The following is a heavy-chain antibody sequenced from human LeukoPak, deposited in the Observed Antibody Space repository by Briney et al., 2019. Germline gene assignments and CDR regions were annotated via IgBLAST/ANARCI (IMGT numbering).Heavy chain of an antibody. D-gene: IGHD3-3*01. CDR1: GFTFSSYW. CDR3: AKGKVLRFLEWLLGGLNFDY. V-gene: IGHV3-23*01. Sequence: PGGSLRLSCAASGFTFSSYWMSWVRQAPGKGLEWVSAISGSGGSTYYADSVKGRFTISRDNSKNTLYLQMNSLRAEDTAVYYCAKGKVLRFLEWLLGGLNFDYWGQGTLVTVSS. CDR2: ISGSGGST. J-gene: IGHJ4*02.